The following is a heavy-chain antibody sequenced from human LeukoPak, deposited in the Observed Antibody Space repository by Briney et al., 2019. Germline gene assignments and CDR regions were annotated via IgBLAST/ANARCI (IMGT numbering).Heavy chain of an antibody. CDR1: GGSFSGYY. Sequence: SETLSLTCAVYGGSFSGYYWSWIRQPPGKGLEWIGEINHSGSTNYNPSLKSRVTISVDTSKNQFSLKLSSVTAADTAVYYCARVFGGPVSRRFDPWGQGTLVTVSS. CDR3: ARVFGGPVSRRFDP. V-gene: IGHV4-34*01. J-gene: IGHJ5*02. D-gene: IGHD4-23*01. CDR2: INHSGST.